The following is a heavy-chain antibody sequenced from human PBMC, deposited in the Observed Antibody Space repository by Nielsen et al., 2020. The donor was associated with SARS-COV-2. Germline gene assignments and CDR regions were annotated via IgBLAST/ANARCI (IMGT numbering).Heavy chain of an antibody. CDR3: ARDISPYSGIDY. D-gene: IGHD2-15*01. Sequence: GGSLRLSCAASGFTFSSYWMHWVRQAPGKGLVWVSRINSDGSSTSYADSVKGRFTITRDNAKNSLYLQMNSLRAEDTAVYYCARDISPYSGIDYWGQGTLVTVSS. CDR1: GFTFSSYW. J-gene: IGHJ4*02. CDR2: INSDGSST. V-gene: IGHV3-74*01.